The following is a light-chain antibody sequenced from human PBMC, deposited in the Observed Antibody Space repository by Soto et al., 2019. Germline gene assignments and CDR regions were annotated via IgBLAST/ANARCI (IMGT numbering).Light chain of an antibody. CDR2: KAS. Sequence: DIQMPQSPSTLSASVGDRVTITCRASQSISSWLAWYQQKPGKAPKLLIYKASSLESGVPSRFSGSGSGTDFTLTISCLQSEDFATYYCQQYYSYPTFGQGTRLEI. CDR1: QSISSW. V-gene: IGKV1-5*03. J-gene: IGKJ5*01. CDR3: QQYYSYPT.